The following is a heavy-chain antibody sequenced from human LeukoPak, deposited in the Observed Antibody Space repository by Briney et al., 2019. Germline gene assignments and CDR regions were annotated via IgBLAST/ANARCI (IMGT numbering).Heavy chain of an antibody. CDR3: ARRQGCSSTSCPPDY. CDR1: GYSFTTYW. CDR2: IYPGDSDT. D-gene: IGHD2-2*01. Sequence: GESLKISCRGSGYSFTTYWIGWVRQMPGKGLEWRGIIYPGDSDTRYTPSFQGQVTMSADKSINTAYLQWSSLKASDNAMYYCARRQGCSSTSCPPDYWGQGTLVTVSP. V-gene: IGHV5-51*01. J-gene: IGHJ4*02.